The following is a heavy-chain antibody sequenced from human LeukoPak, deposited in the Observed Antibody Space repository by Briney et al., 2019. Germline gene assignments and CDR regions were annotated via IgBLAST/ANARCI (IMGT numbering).Heavy chain of an antibody. V-gene: IGHV3-21*01. J-gene: IGHJ3*02. Sequence: GGSLRLSCAASGFTFSSYSMNWVRQAPGKGLEWVSSISSSSSYIYYADSVKGRFTISRDNAKNSLYLQMNSLRAEDTAVYYCARQSQSYYHDSSRGAFDIWGQGTMVTVSS. CDR3: ARQSQSYYHDSSRGAFDI. D-gene: IGHD3-22*01. CDR1: GFTFSSYS. CDR2: ISSSSSYI.